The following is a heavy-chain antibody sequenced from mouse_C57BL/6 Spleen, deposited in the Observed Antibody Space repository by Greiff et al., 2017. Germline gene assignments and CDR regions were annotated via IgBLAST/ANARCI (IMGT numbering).Heavy chain of an antibody. D-gene: IGHD2-4*01. CDR1: GFSLTSYG. CDR2: IWSGGST. CDR3: AIIYYDYDGDYFDY. V-gene: IGHV2-2*01. J-gene: IGHJ2*01. Sequence: VQRVESGPGLVQPSQSLSITCTVSGFSLTSYGVHWVRQSPGKGLEWLGVIWSGGSTDYNAAFISRLSISKDNSKSQVFFKMNSLQADDTAIYYCAIIYYDYDGDYFDYWGQGTTLTVSS.